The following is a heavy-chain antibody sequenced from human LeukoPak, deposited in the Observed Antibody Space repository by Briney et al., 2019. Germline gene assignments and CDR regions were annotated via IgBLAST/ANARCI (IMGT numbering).Heavy chain of an antibody. Sequence: GGSLRLSCAASGFTVSSKFMSWVRQAPGKGLEWVSLIQSGGSTFYADSVKGRFTISRDNSKNILYLQMNSLRAEDTAVYYCARDFSDNTQPFDPWGQGTLVTVSS. V-gene: IGHV3-66*01. D-gene: IGHD1-14*01. CDR3: ARDFSDNTQPFDP. CDR2: IQSGGST. CDR1: GFTVSSKF. J-gene: IGHJ5*02.